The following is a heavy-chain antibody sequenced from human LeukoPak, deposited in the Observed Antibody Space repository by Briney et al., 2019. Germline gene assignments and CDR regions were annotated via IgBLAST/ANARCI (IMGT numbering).Heavy chain of an antibody. CDR1: GFTFSSYG. D-gene: IGHD3-10*01. J-gene: IGHJ4*02. V-gene: IGHV3-23*01. CDR2: ISGSGGST. Sequence: PGGSLRLSCAASGFTFSSYGMHWVRQAPGKGLEWVSAISGSGGSTYYADSVKGRFTISRDNSKDTLYLQMNSLRAEDTAVYYCAKYPSYGSGSYLAYWGQGTLVTVSP. CDR3: AKYPSYGSGSYLAY.